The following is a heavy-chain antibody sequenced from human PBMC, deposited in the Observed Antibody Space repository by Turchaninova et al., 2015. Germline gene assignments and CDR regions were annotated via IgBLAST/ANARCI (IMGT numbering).Heavy chain of an antibody. D-gene: IGHD5-12*01. J-gene: IGHJ4*02. CDR2: VYTSGSI. V-gene: IGHV4-4*07. CDR3: AHSGYASNFEF. Sequence: QVQLQESGPGLVKPSATRSLTCTVSGGSIRSYYWTWTRQPAGKGLEWIGRVYTSGSIDYNPSLKSRVTISVDKSKSQFSLKLSSVTAADTAVYFCAHSGYASNFEFWGQGTLVTVSS. CDR1: GGSIRSYY.